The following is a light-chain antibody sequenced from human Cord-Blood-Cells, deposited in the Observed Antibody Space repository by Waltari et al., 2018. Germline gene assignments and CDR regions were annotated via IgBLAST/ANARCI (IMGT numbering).Light chain of an antibody. Sequence: DIQMTQSPSSLSASVGDRVTITCRASQSISGYLNWYQQKPGKAPQLLIYASSSLQSGVPSRFSGSGAGKDFTLTISSLQPEDFATYYCEQSYSTPITFGQGTRLEIK. V-gene: IGKV1-39*01. J-gene: IGKJ5*01. CDR3: EQSYSTPIT. CDR1: QSISGY. CDR2: ASS.